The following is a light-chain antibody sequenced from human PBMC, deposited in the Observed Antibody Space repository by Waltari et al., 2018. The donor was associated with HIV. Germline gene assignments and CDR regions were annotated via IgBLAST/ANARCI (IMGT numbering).Light chain of an antibody. V-gene: IGLV2-14*01. J-gene: IGLJ2*01. Sequence: SPGQSITISSTGTSSDVGGSNYVSWYQHHPGRAPKLMIYEVSNRPSGVSNRFSGSKSGNTASLTISGLQAEDEADYYCSSYTSSSPLFGGGTKLTVL. CDR1: SSDVGGSNY. CDR2: EVS. CDR3: SSYTSSSPL.